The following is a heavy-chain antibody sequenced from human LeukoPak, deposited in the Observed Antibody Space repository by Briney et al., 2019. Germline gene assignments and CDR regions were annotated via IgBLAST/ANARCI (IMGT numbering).Heavy chain of an antibody. D-gene: IGHD2-2*01. CDR2: IIPIFGTA. CDR1: GGTFSSYA. CDR3: ARGRCSSTSCAPWWFDP. V-gene: IGHV1-69*05. Sequence: GASVKVSCKASGGTFSSYAISWVRQAPGQGLEWMGGIIPIFGTANYAQKFQGRVTITRDTSASTAYMELSSLRSEDTAVYYCARGRCSSTSCAPWWFDPWGQGTLVTVSS. J-gene: IGHJ5*02.